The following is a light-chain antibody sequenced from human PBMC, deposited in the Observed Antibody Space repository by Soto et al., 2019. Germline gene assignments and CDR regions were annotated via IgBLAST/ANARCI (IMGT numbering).Light chain of an antibody. J-gene: IGKJ4*01. V-gene: IGKV3-15*01. Sequence: EIVMTQSPATLSVSPGEGAILSCRASQNVDSNLAWFQQKPGQAPRLLIYGASTRATDIPARFSGSGPGTEFTLTISSLQSEDFAVYYCQHYTQWSLTFGGGTKVDIK. CDR3: QHYTQWSLT. CDR1: QNVDSN. CDR2: GAS.